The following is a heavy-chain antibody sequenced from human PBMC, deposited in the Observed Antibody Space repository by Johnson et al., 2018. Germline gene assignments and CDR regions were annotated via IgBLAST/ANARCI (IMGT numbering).Heavy chain of an antibody. CDR3: ARTSTPYYYDRSGYWGYYYMDG. CDR2: ISYDGSNK. D-gene: IGHD3-22*01. V-gene: IGHV3-30-3*01. CDR1: GFTFSSYA. Sequence: QVQLVESGGGVVQPGRSLRLSCAASGFTFSSYAMHWVRQAPGKGLEWVAVISYDGSNKYYADSVKGRFTISRDNSKNTLYLQMNSLRAEDPAVYYCARTSTPYYYDRSGYWGYYYMDGWGKGTTVTVSS. J-gene: IGHJ6*03.